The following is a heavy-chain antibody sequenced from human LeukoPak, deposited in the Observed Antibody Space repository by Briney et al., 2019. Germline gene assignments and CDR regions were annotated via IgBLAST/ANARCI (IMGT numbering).Heavy chain of an antibody. Sequence: SETLSLTCAVYGESFSGYYWSWIRQPPGKGLEWIGEIDHSGDTNYNASLKSRVTISVDTSKNQFSLKVSSVSAADTAVYYCARRPRNNDGPPGLDYWGQGTLVTVSS. CDR3: ARRPRNNDGPPGLDY. D-gene: IGHD1/OR15-1a*01. CDR1: GESFSGYY. V-gene: IGHV4-34*01. J-gene: IGHJ4*02. CDR2: IDHSGDT.